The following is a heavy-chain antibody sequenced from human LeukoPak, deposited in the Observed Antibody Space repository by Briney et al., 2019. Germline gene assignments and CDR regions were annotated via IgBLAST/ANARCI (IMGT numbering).Heavy chain of an antibody. D-gene: IGHD5-12*01. CDR1: GFTVSSNY. Sequence: GGSLRLSCAASGFTVSSNYMSWVRQAPGKGLEWVSVIYSGGSTYYADSVKGRFTISRDNSKNTLYLQMNSLRAEDTAVYYCASSADSGYDGRVSYYYYYMDVWGKGTTVTVSS. CDR2: IYSGGST. CDR3: ASSADSGYDGRVSYYYYYMDV. V-gene: IGHV3-66*01. J-gene: IGHJ6*03.